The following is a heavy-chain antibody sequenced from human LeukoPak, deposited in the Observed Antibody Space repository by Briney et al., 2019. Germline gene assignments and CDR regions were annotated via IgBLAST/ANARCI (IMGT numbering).Heavy chain of an antibody. CDR1: GGSFSGYY. V-gene: IGHV4-34*01. CDR2: INHSGST. D-gene: IGHD3-10*01. J-gene: IGHJ4*02. Sequence: SETLSLTCAVYGGSFSGYYWSWIRQPPGKGLEWIGEINHSGSTNSNPSLKSRVTISVDTSKNQFSLKLSSVTAADTAVYYCARGSYYYGSGSYYYFDYWGQGTLVTVSS. CDR3: ARGSYYYGSGSYYYFDY.